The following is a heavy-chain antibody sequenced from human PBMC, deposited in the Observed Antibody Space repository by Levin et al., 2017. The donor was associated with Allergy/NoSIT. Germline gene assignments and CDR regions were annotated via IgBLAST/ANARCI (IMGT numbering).Heavy chain of an antibody. CDR2: ISSSSSTI. V-gene: IGHV3-48*02. J-gene: IGHJ2*01. CDR1: GFTFSSYS. Sequence: GESLKISCAASGFTFSSYSMNWVRQAPGKRLEWISFISSSSSTIYYADSVKGRFSISRDDAKNSLNLQINSLRDEDTAVYYCARDWGSGDHVTWYFDLWGRGTLVTVSS. D-gene: IGHD3-16*01. CDR3: ARDWGSGDHVTWYFDL.